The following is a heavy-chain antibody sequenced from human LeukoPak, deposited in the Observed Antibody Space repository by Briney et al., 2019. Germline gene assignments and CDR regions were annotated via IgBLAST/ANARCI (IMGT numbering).Heavy chain of an antibody. Sequence: GGSLRLSCAASGFTFSTYGMNWVRQAPGKGLEWVSSISSSSSYIYYADSVKGRFTISRDNAKNSLYLQMNSLRAGDTAVYHCARDSGSYNGYYYFDYWGQGTLVTVSS. J-gene: IGHJ4*02. V-gene: IGHV3-21*01. CDR1: GFTFSTYG. CDR2: ISSSSSYI. D-gene: IGHD1-26*01. CDR3: ARDSGSYNGYYYFDY.